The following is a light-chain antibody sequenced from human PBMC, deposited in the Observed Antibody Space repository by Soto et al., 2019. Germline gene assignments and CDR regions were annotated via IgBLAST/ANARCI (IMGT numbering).Light chain of an antibody. CDR3: KHYNSYSEA. J-gene: IGKJ1*01. V-gene: IGKV1-5*03. CDR2: KES. Sequence: EIQITLSPSTLSASLGDRLTITGRASQTISSWLAWYQQKPGKAPKLLIYKESTLKSGVKSRFSGSGSGTEFTLTISSMQPDDFATYYCKHYNSYSEAFGQGTKVDIK. CDR1: QTISSW.